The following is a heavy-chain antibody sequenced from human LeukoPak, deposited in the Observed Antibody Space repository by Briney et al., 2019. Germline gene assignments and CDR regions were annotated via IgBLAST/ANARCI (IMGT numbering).Heavy chain of an antibody. J-gene: IGHJ6*03. D-gene: IGHD3-22*01. CDR2: TSAHNGNT. Sequence: ASVKVSCKASGYTFTSYGISWVRQAPGQGLDWMGWTSAHNGNTNYAQKLQGRVTMTTDTSTSTAYMELRSLRSDDTAVYYCARMQATMIVKGDYYYYMDVWGKGTTVTVSS. CDR1: GYTFTSYG. V-gene: IGHV1-18*01. CDR3: ARMQATMIVKGDYYYYMDV.